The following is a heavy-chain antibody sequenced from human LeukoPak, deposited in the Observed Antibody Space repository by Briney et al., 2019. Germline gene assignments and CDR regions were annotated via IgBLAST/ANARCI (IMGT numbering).Heavy chain of an antibody. CDR3: ARAGLVGIPDI. CDR1: GYTFTDYY. J-gene: IGHJ4*02. Sequence: ASVKVPCKASGYTFTDYYMHWVRQAPGQGLEWMGWINPNSGDTNYAQNFQGRVTMTRDTSISTAYMELSRLRSDDTAVYYCARAGLVGIPDIWGQGTLVTVSS. CDR2: INPNSGDT. D-gene: IGHD2-8*02. V-gene: IGHV1-2*02.